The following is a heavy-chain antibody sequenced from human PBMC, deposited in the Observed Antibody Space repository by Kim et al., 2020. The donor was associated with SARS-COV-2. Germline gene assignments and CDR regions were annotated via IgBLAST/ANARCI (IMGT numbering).Heavy chain of an antibody. Sequence: SETLSLTCTVSGGSISSSSYYWGWIRQPPGKGLEWIGSIYYSGSTFYNPSLKSRVTISVDTSKNQFSLKLSSVTAADTAVYYCARFLLTLLLTRGYNWNYVGGFDIWGQGTMVNVSS. V-gene: IGHV4-39*01. CDR2: IYYSGST. CDR1: GGSISSSSYY. D-gene: IGHD1-7*01. J-gene: IGHJ3*02. CDR3: ARFLLTLLLTRGYNWNYVGGFDI.